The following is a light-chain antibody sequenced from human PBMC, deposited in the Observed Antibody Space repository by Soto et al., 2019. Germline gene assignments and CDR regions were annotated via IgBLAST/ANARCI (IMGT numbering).Light chain of an antibody. V-gene: IGKV1-13*02. CDR3: QQFNSYPLS. CDR2: DAS. J-gene: IGKJ4*01. Sequence: AIQLTQSPSSLSASVGDRVTITCRANQGISSALAWYQHKSGKPPKSLIYDASSLESGVPSRFSGTGSGTDFTLTISSLQTEDFATYYCQQFNSYPLSFGGGTKVEI. CDR1: QGISSA.